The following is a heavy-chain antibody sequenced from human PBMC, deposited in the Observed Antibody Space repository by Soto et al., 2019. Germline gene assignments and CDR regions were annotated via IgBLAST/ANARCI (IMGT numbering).Heavy chain of an antibody. CDR3: AREDGGNYDEPYSMDV. CDR2: IYTSGST. V-gene: IGHV4-4*07. Sequence: QVQLQESGPGLVKPSETLSLTCTVSGGSISSYYWSWIRQPAGKGLEWIGRIYTSGSTNYNPSLTSRVTMSVDTSKNQFSRKLSSVTAADTAVYYCAREDGGNYDEPYSMDVWGQGTTVTVSS. D-gene: IGHD4-4*01. CDR1: GGSISSYY. J-gene: IGHJ6*02.